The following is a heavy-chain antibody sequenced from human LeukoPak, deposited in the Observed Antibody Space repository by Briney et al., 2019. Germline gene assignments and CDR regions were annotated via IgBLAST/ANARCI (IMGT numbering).Heavy chain of an antibody. Sequence: WASVKVSCKASGYTFTSYYMHWVRQAPGQGLEWMGIINPSGGSTSYAQKFQGRVTMTRDTSTSTVYMELSSLRSEDTAVYYCARDPIAAAGTRRYYYYMDVWGKGTTVTVSS. CDR3: ARDPIAAAGTRRYYYYMDV. CDR1: GYTFTSYY. CDR2: INPSGGST. D-gene: IGHD6-13*01. V-gene: IGHV1-46*01. J-gene: IGHJ6*03.